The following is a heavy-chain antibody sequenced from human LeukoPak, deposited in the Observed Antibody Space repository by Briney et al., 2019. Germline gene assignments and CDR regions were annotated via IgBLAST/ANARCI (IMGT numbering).Heavy chain of an antibody. V-gene: IGHV3-23*01. CDR1: GFTFSSYA. CDR3: AKATPPMIVVVMTNFDY. D-gene: IGHD3-22*01. CDR2: ISGSGGST. J-gene: IGHJ4*02. Sequence: GGSLRLSCAASGFTFSSYAMSWVRQAPGKGLEWVSAISGSGGSTYHADSVNGRFTSSRDNSKNTLYLQMNSLRAEDTAVYYCAKATPPMIVVVMTNFDYWGQGTLVTVSS.